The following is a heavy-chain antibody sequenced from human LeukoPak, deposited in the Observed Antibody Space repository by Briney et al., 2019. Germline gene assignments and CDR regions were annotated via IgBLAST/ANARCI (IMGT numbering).Heavy chain of an antibody. CDR2: INSDGSWT. V-gene: IGHV3-74*01. Sequence: GGSLRLSCSASGFTFSSYAMHWVRQAPGKGLVWVSHINSDGSWTSYADSVKGRFTISKDNAKNTVYLQMNSLRAEDTAVYYCVSFYETYWGRGTLVTVSS. J-gene: IGHJ4*02. CDR3: VSFYETY. CDR1: GFTFSSYA. D-gene: IGHD2/OR15-2a*01.